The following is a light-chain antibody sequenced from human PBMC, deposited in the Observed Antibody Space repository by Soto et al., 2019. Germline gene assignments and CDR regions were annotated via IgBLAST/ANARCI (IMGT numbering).Light chain of an antibody. CDR2: DVS. V-gene: IGLV2-14*03. CDR3: SSYTSTSTLHV. Sequence: QSALTQPASVSGSPGQSITISCTGTSSDVGGYTYVSWYQQYPGDAPKLIISDVSNRPSGISSRFSGSKSGNTASLTISGLQAEDEADYYCSSYTSTSTLHVFGTGTKVTVL. CDR1: SSDVGGYTY. J-gene: IGLJ1*01.